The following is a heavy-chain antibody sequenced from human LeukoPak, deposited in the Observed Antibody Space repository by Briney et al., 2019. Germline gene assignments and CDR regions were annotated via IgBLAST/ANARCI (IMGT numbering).Heavy chain of an antibody. V-gene: IGHV3-23*01. CDR1: GFTFSSYA. D-gene: IGHD4-17*01. CDR2: ISGSGGST. CDR3: AKGGFTTVTTGAYFDY. Sequence: GGSLRLSCAASGFTFSSYAMSWVRQAPGKGLEWVSAISGSGGSTYYADSVKGRFTISRDNSKNTLYLQMNSLRAEDTTVYYCAKGGFTTVTTGAYFDYWGQGTLVTVSS. J-gene: IGHJ4*02.